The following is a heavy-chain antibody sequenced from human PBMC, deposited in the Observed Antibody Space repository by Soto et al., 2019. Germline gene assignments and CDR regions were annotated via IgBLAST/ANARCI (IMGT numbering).Heavy chain of an antibody. J-gene: IGHJ5*02. D-gene: IGHD3-22*01. CDR1: GYTFTTYG. V-gene: IGHV1-18*01. Sequence: QVQLVQSGAEVKKPGASVKVSCKASGYTFTTYGITWVRQAPGQGLEWMGWISAYNGYTDYAQKFQGRVHXTXDXXTSAASMELRSLSSDDTAVYYCVRDDSSGPGRFDPWGQGTLVTVSS. CDR2: ISAYNGYT. CDR3: VRDDSSGPGRFDP.